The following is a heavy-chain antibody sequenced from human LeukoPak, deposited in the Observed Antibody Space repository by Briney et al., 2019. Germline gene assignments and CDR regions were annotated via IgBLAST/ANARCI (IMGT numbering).Heavy chain of an antibody. J-gene: IGHJ4*02. V-gene: IGHV3-23*01. CDR1: GFTFSSHG. D-gene: IGHD2-2*01. CDR3: AHGAMYQLDY. Sequence: GGSLGLSCAASGFTFSSHGMSWVRQAPGKGLEWVSGIIGGGGSTYYADSVKGRFTISGDNSRNTLFLQMNSLRAEDTAVYYCAHGAMYQLDYWGQGTLVTVSS. CDR2: IIGGGGST.